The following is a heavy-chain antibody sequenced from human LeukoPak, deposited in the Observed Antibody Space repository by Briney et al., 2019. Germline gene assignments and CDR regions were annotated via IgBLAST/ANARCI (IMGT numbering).Heavy chain of an antibody. D-gene: IGHD5-24*01. CDR1: GFTFSSYG. V-gene: IGHV3-30*03. CDR3: AREIGPIQLHLWGSAFDY. CDR2: ISYDVGKK. J-gene: IGHJ4*02. Sequence: GGSLRLSCAASGFTFSSYGMHWVRQAPGKGLEWVAVISYDVGKKYYADSVKGRFTISRDNSKNTLYLQMNSLRSEDTAVYYCAREIGPIQLHLWGSAFDYWGQGTLVTVSS.